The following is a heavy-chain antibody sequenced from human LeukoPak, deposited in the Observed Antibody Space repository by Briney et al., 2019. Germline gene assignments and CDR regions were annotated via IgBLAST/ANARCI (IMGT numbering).Heavy chain of an antibody. CDR1: GYTFTSYD. D-gene: IGHD5-18*01. CDR3: ARGRIQLWPVVY. V-gene: IGHV1-8*01. CDR2: MNPNSGNT. J-gene: IGHJ4*02. Sequence: ASVKVSFKASGYTFTSYDINWVRQATGQGLEWMGWMNPNSGNTGYAQKFQGRVTMTRTTSISTAYMELSSLRSEDTAVYYCARGRIQLWPVVYWGQGTLVTVSS.